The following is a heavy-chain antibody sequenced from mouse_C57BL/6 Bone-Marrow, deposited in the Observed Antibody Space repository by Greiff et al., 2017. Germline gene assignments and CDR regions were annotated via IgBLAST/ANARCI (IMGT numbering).Heavy chain of an antibody. CDR1: GFTFSDYG. CDR2: ISSGSSTI. V-gene: IGHV5-17*01. D-gene: IGHD1-1*01. J-gene: IGHJ3*01. CDR3: ARGIYYYGSSYAFAY. Sequence: VQLKESGGGLVKPGGSLKLSCAASGFTFSDYGMHWVRQAPEKGLEWVAYISSGSSTIYYADTVKGRFTISRDNAKNTLFLQMTSLRSEDTAMYYCARGIYYYGSSYAFAYWGQGTLVTVSA.